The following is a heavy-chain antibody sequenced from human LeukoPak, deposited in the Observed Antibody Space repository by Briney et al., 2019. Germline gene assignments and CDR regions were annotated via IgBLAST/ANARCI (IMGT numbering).Heavy chain of an antibody. Sequence: SETLSLTCAVSGVSISPYYWAWIRQPPGKGLEWIGYIHTSGSNNQYPSLKSRVTISVDKSKNHFSLRLPSVTAADTAVYYCARRSAAVHLGAFDLWGQETMVTVSS. CDR3: ARRSAAVHLGAFDL. J-gene: IGHJ3*01. CDR1: GVSISPYY. CDR2: IHTSGSN. D-gene: IGHD3-3*01. V-gene: IGHV4-4*09.